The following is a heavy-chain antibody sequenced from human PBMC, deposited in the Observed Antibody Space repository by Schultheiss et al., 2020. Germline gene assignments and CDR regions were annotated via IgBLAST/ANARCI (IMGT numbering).Heavy chain of an antibody. V-gene: IGHV3-13*01. Sequence: GGSLRLSCAASGFTFSSYDMHWVRQATGKGLEWVSAIGTAGDTYYPGSVKGRFTISRENAKNSLYLQMNSLRAGDTAVYYCARVLKDIAVAGTGPTYYYYMDVWGKGTTVTVSS. CDR2: IGTAGDT. CDR1: GFTFSSYD. J-gene: IGHJ6*03. D-gene: IGHD6-19*01. CDR3: ARVLKDIAVAGTGPTYYYYMDV.